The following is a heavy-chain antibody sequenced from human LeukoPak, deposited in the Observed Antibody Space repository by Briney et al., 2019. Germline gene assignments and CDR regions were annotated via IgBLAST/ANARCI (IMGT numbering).Heavy chain of an antibody. Sequence: SVKVSCKASGGTFSSHAISWVRQAPGQGLEWMGGIIPIFGTANYAQKFQGRVTITADESTSTAYMELSSLRSEDTAVYYCARGRYGLGQYYYYYMDVWGKGTTVTVSS. CDR2: IIPIFGTA. V-gene: IGHV1-69*13. J-gene: IGHJ6*03. D-gene: IGHD3/OR15-3a*01. CDR1: GGTFSSHA. CDR3: ARGRYGLGQYYYYYMDV.